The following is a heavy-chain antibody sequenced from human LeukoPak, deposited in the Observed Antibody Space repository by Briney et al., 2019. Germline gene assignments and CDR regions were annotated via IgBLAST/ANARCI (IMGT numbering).Heavy chain of an antibody. CDR1: GFTFSSYA. D-gene: IGHD3-22*01. V-gene: IGHV3-23*01. CDR3: ARNLYYYDSSGYYYY. CDR2: ISGSGGST. Sequence: QPGGSLRLSCAASGFTFSSYAMSWVRQAPGKGLEWVSAISGSGGSTYYADSVKGRFTISRDNSKNTLYLQMNSLRAEDTAVYYCARNLYYYDSSGYYYYWGQGTLVTVSS. J-gene: IGHJ4*02.